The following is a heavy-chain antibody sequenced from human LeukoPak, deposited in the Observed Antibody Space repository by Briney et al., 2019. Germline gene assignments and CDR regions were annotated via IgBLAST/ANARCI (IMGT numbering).Heavy chain of an antibody. CDR1: GFTFSSYS. CDR3: ARDSGSYYYGMDV. Sequence: GGSLRLSCAASGFTFSSYSMNWVRQAPGKGLEWVSSISSSSSYIYYADSVKGRFTISRDNAKNSLHLQMNSLRAEDTAVYYCARDSGSYYYGMDVWGQGTTVTVSS. V-gene: IGHV3-21*01. CDR2: ISSSSSYI. D-gene: IGHD1-26*01. J-gene: IGHJ6*02.